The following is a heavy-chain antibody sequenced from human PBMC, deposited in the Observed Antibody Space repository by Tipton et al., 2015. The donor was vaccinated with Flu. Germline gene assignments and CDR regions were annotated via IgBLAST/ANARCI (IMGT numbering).Heavy chain of an antibody. V-gene: IGHV1-69*01. D-gene: IGHD5-24*01. CDR1: GGTFSSYA. Sequence: QLMQSGAEVKKPGSSVKVSCKASGGTFSSYAISWVRQAPGQGLEWMGGIIPILGIANYAQKFQGRVTITADESTSTAYMELSSLRSEDTAVYYCARAVGVKGWLQLGSYYYYYGMDVWGQGTTVTVSS. CDR2: IIPILGIA. CDR3: ARAVGVKGWLQLGSYYYYYGMDV. J-gene: IGHJ6*02.